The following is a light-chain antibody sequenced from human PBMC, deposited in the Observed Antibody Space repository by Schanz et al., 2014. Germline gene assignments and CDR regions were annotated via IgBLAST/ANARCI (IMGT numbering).Light chain of an antibody. CDR3: CSYAGSRTFVL. CDR2: EVV. Sequence: QSALTQPPSASGSPGQSVTISCTGTSSDIGRYNYVSWYQQHPGKAPKLILFEVVKRPTGVPDRFSGSKSGDTASLTVSGLQAEDEATYYCCSYAGSRTFVLFGGGTKLTVL. J-gene: IGLJ3*02. CDR1: SSDIGRYNY. V-gene: IGLV2-8*01.